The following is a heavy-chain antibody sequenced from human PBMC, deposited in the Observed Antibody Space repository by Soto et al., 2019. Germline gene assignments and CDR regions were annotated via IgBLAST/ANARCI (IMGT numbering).Heavy chain of an antibody. CDR2: IRRKVSGGTT. CDR1: GFTFGDYD. CDR3: TRHFSGSGG. J-gene: IGHJ4*02. D-gene: IGHD2-15*01. Sequence: EVQLVESGGGLVQPGRSLRLSCTASGFTFGDYDMSWFRQAPGKGLEWVGFIRRKVSGGTTEYAASVKGRVTLSRDDSKSIAYLQMNSLKAEDTAVYYCTRHFSGSGGWGQGTLVTVSS. V-gene: IGHV3-49*03.